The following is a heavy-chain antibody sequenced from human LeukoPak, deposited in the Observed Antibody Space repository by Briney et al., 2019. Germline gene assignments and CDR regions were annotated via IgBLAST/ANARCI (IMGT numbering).Heavy chain of an antibody. D-gene: IGHD3-22*01. CDR2: INWNGGRT. V-gene: IGHV3-20*04. CDR1: GWTFYEYG. CDR3: ARDLAYYYDSSGHKAYYYYYSMDV. J-gene: IGHJ6*03. Sequence: GGALRLSCAGCGWTFYEYGMSGVGQAAGKGGGGVGGINWNGGRTGYADSVKGGFTISRENAKKTMYVQMNSLRAEERAFYYCARDLAYYYDSSGHKAYYYYYSMDVWGKGTTVTVSS.